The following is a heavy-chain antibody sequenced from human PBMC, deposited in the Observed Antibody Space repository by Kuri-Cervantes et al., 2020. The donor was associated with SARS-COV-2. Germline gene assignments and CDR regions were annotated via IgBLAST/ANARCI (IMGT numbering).Heavy chain of an antibody. J-gene: IGHJ4*02. CDR1: GFTFSSYA. CDR3: ASLSITGTTQFDY. Sequence: LSLTCAASGFTFSSYAMHWVRQAPGKGLEWVAVISYDGSNKYYADSVEGRFTISRDNSKNTLYLQMNSLRAEDTAVYYCASLSITGTTQFDYWGQGTLVTCYS. D-gene: IGHD1-20*01. CDR2: ISYDGSNK. V-gene: IGHV3-30-3*01.